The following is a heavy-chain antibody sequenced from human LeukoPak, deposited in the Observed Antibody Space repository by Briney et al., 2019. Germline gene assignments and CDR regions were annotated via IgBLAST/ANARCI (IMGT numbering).Heavy chain of an antibody. D-gene: IGHD5-18*01. V-gene: IGHV3-53*01. CDR1: GFTVSSNY. CDR2: IYSGGST. CDR3: AREASMVTGLDI. J-gene: IGHJ3*02. Sequence: GGSLRLSCAASGFTVSSNYMSWVRQAPGKGLEWVSVIYSGGSTYYADSVKGRFTISRDNSKNTLYLQMNSLRAEDTAVYYCAREASMVTGLDIWGQGTMVTVSS.